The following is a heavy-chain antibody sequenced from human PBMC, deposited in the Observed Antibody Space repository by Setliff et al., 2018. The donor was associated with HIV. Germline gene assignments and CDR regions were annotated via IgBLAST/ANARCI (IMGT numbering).Heavy chain of an antibody. D-gene: IGHD1-26*01. CDR2: INNDTTTT. V-gene: IGHV3-74*01. CDR1: GFTFSRFW. J-gene: IGHJ4*02. Sequence: GGSLRLSCAASGFTFSRFWMHWVRQAPGQGLVWVSGINNDTTTTTYADSVKGRFSISRDNAKNTLYLEMNGLRGEDTAVNYCVIFSYSSGWGQGTQVTVSA. CDR3: VIFSYSSG.